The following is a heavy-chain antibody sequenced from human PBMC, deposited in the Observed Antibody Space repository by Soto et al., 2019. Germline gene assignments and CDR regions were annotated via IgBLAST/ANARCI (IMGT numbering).Heavy chain of an antibody. CDR2: ISAYNGNT. V-gene: IGHV1-18*01. CDR3: ASPRRATAGYASSWYYFDY. CDR1: GYTLTTYD. J-gene: IGHJ4*02. Sequence: ASVKVSCKASGYTLTTYDISWVRQAPGQGLEWMGWISAYNGNTKYAQKFQGRVTMTTDTSTSTAYIELRSLRSDDTAVYYCASPRRATAGYASSWYYFDYWGQ. D-gene: IGHD6-13*01.